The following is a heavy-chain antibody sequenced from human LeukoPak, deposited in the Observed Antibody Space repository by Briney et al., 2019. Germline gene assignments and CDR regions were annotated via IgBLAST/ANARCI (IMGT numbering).Heavy chain of an antibody. Sequence: GGSLRLSCTASRFTFSSYGMHWVRQAPGKGLEWVAFIRYDGSNQYHADSVKGRFTISRDNSKNTLYLQMNSLRVEDTAVYYCAKFSSGWYIDYWGQGTLVTVSS. CDR1: RFTFSSYG. CDR3: AKFSSGWYIDY. D-gene: IGHD6-19*01. CDR2: IRYDGSNQ. J-gene: IGHJ4*02. V-gene: IGHV3-30*02.